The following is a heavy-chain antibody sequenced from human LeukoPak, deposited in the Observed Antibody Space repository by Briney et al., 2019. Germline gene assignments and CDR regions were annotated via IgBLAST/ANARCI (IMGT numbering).Heavy chain of an antibody. CDR3: TTYVDSTRYYYMDV. V-gene: IGHV3-15*01. J-gene: IGHJ6*03. CDR1: GFTFSNAW. D-gene: IGHD3-16*01. CDR2: IKSKTDGGTT. Sequence: GGSLRVSCAASGFTFSNAWMSWVRQAPGKGLEWVGRIKSKTDGGTTDYAAPVKGRYTISRDDSKNTLYLQMNSLKTEDTAVYYCTTYVDSTRYYYMDVWGKGTTVTVSS.